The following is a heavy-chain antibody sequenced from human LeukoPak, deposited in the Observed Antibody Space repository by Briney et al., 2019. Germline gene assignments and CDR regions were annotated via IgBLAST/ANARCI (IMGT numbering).Heavy chain of an antibody. D-gene: IGHD5-18*01. V-gene: IGHV1-2*02. Sequence: ASVKVSCKASGYTFTGYYMHWVRQAPGQGLEWMGWINPNSGGTNYAQKFQGRVTMTRDTSISTAYMELSRLRSDDTAVYYCAREDSYSYGYCFDYWGRGTLVTVSS. CDR3: AREDSYSYGYCFDY. J-gene: IGHJ4*02. CDR2: INPNSGGT. CDR1: GYTFTGYY.